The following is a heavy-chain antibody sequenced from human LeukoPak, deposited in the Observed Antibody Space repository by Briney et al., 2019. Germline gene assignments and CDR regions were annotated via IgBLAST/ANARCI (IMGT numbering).Heavy chain of an antibody. CDR2: INSDGSST. CDR3: ASKNGSY. D-gene: IGHD1-26*01. Sequence: PGGSLRISCAASGFTFSDYYMSWIRQAPGKGLVWVSRINSDGSSTTYADSVKGRFTISRDNAKNTLYLQMNSLRAEDTAVYYCASKNGSYWGQGTLVTVSS. V-gene: IGHV3-74*01. J-gene: IGHJ4*02. CDR1: GFTFSDYY.